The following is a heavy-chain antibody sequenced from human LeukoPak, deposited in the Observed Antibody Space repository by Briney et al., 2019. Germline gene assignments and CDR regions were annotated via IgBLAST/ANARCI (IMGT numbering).Heavy chain of an antibody. CDR3: ARHTYSGYEHFDH. J-gene: IGHJ4*02. CDR2: IFYMGST. Sequence: PSETLSLTCTVSGGSISSYYWSWIRQPPGKGLEWIGWIFYMGSTKYNPSFQSRVTMSVDTPKKQVSLKLASMTAADAAVYYCARHTYSGYEHFDHWGQGLLVTVSS. D-gene: IGHD5-12*01. V-gene: IGHV4-59*08. CDR1: GGSISSYY.